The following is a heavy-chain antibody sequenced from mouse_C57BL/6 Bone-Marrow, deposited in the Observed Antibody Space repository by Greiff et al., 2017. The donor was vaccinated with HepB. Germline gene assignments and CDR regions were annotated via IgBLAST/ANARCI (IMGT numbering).Heavy chain of an antibody. V-gene: IGHV1-20*01. CDR1: GYSFTGYF. D-gene: IGHD2-1*01. CDR3: GYGNFAY. J-gene: IGHJ3*01. Sequence: VHVKQSGPELVKPGDSVKISCKASGYSFTGYFMNWVMQSHGKSLEWIGRINPYNGDTFYNQKFKGKATLTVDKSSSTAHMELRSLTSEDSAVYYCGYGNFAYWGQGTLVTVSA. CDR2: INPYNGDT.